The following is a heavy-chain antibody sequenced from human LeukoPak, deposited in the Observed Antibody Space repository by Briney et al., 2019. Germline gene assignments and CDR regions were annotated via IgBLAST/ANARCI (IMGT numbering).Heavy chain of an antibody. J-gene: IGHJ4*02. V-gene: IGHV3-48*02. CDR2: ISGMSSTI. CDR3: ARDSSDAYNPEPGY. Sequence: RSGGSLRLSCAASGFTFRGYSMNWVRQAPGKGLEWVSFISGMSSTIYYADSVKGRFTISRDNAKNSVYLQMNSLRDEDTAVYYCARDSSDAYNPEPGYWGQGTLVTVSS. CDR1: GFTFRGYS. D-gene: IGHD1-1*01.